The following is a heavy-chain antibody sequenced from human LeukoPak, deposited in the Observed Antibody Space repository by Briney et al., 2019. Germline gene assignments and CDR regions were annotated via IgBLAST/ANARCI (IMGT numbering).Heavy chain of an antibody. Sequence: SETLSLTCTVSGGSISSSSYYWGWIRQPPGKGLEWIGSIYYSGCTYYNPSLKSRVTISVDTSKNQFSLKLSSVTAADTAVYYCARLALIGLDYWGQGTLVTVSS. V-gene: IGHV4-39*01. CDR3: ARLALIGLDY. D-gene: IGHD3-16*02. J-gene: IGHJ4*02. CDR2: IYYSGCT. CDR1: GGSISSSSYY.